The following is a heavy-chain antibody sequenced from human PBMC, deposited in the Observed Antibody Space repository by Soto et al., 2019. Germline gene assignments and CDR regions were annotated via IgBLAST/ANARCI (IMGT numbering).Heavy chain of an antibody. Sequence: SETLSLTCTVSGGSISSYYWSWIRQPAGKGLEWIGRIYTSGSTNYNLSLKSRVTMSVDTSKNQFSLKLSSVTAADTAVYYCAGEPDYRLHWFDPWGQGTLVTSPQ. D-gene: IGHD4-4*01. V-gene: IGHV4-4*07. CDR1: GGSISSYY. CDR2: IYTSGST. CDR3: AGEPDYRLHWFDP. J-gene: IGHJ5*02.